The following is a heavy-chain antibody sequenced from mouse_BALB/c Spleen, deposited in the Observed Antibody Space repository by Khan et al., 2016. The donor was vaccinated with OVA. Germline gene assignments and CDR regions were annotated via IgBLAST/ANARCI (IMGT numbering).Heavy chain of an antibody. CDR3: ARAGYGGFAY. CDR2: ISDGGSYT. CDR1: GFTFSDYY. V-gene: IGHV5-4*02. J-gene: IGHJ3*01. D-gene: IGHD1-1*02. Sequence: EVELVESGGGLVKPGGSLKLSCAASGFTFSDYYMYWVRQTPEKRLKWVATISDGGSYTNYPASVKGRFTISRDNAKNNLYLQMSSLKSEDTAMYYCARAGYGGFAYWGQGTLVTVSA.